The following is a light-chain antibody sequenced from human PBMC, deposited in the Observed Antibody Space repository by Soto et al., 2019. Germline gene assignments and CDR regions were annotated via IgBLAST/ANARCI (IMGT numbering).Light chain of an antibody. CDR3: GSYASAPLI. Sequence: QSVLTQPASVSGSPGQSITISCTGSNSDIGAYDYVSWYQQHPGKPPTLLIYEVTFRPSGVPNRFSGSKSGNTATLTISGLLTEDEADYYCGSYASAPLIFGGGTKVTVL. V-gene: IGLV2-14*01. CDR2: EVT. J-gene: IGLJ2*01. CDR1: NSDIGAYDY.